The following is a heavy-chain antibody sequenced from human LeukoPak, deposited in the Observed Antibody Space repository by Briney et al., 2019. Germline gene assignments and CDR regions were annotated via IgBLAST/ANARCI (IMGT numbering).Heavy chain of an antibody. J-gene: IGHJ4*02. Sequence: SETLSLTCTVSGGSISSSSHYWGWIRQPPGKGLEWIGSIYYTGDTYYNPSLKSRVTISVDTSQNQFSLKLSSVTAADTAVYYCARRRGTGWYYFDFWGQGALVTVSS. D-gene: IGHD6-19*01. CDR3: ARRRGTGWYYFDF. CDR2: IYYTGDT. CDR1: GGSISSSSHY. V-gene: IGHV4-39*01.